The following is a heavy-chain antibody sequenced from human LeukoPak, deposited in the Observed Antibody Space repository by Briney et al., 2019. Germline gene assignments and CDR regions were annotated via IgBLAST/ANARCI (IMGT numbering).Heavy chain of an antibody. CDR3: ARHPAAYCGGDCYSAFDI. J-gene: IGHJ3*02. Sequence: PSETLSLTCTVSGGSISSYYWGWIRQPPGKGLEWIGSIYYSGSTYYNPSLKSRVTISVDTSKNQFSLKLSSVTAADTAVYYCARHPAAYCGGDCYSAFDIWGQGTMGTVSS. V-gene: IGHV4-39*01. D-gene: IGHD2-21*02. CDR1: GGSISSYY. CDR2: IYYSGST.